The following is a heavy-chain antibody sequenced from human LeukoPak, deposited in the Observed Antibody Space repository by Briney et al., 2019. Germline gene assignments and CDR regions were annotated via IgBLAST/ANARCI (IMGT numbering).Heavy chain of an antibody. CDR3: ATEAYCGGDCPQYFQH. CDR2: FDSEDGET. V-gene: IGHV1-24*01. CDR1: GYTLYELS. J-gene: IGHJ1*01. Sequence: ASVTVSCKVSGYTLYELSMHWVRQAPGRGLEWMGGFDSEDGETIYAQKFQGPVTMTEDTSTDTAYMELSSLRSEDTAVYYCATEAYCGGDCPQYFQHWGQGTLVTVSS. D-gene: IGHD2-21*02.